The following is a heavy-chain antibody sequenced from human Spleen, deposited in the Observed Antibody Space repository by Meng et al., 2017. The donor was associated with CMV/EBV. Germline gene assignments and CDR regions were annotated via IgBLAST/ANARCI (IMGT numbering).Heavy chain of an antibody. CDR3: ARTIVGATTFDY. Sequence: CEASGYNLRSKDRSWVGQAPGKGLEGVSIMYGGGSTYYADSVKGRFTISRDNSKNTLYLQKNSLRAEDTAVYYCARTIVGATTFDYWGQGTLVTVSS. CDR1: GYNLRSKD. D-gene: IGHD1-26*01. J-gene: IGHJ4*02. CDR2: MYGGGST. V-gene: IGHV3-53*01.